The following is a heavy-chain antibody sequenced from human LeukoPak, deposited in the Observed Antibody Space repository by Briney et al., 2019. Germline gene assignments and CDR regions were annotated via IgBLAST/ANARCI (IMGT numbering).Heavy chain of an antibody. CDR2: IYHSGST. V-gene: IGHV4-38-2*01. J-gene: IGHJ1*01. CDR1: GYSISSGYY. Sequence: SETLSLTCAVSGYSISSGYYWGWIRQPPGKGLEWIGSIYHSGSTYYNPSLKSRVTISVDTSKNQFSLKLSSVTAADTAVYYCAATTVTTWGYFQHWGQGTLVTVSS. CDR3: AATTVTTWGYFQH. D-gene: IGHD4-17*01.